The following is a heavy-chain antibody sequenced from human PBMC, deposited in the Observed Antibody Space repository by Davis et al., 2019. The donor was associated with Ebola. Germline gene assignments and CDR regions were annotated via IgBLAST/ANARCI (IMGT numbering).Heavy chain of an antibody. D-gene: IGHD4/OR15-4a*01. CDR2: VFHSGHT. J-gene: IGHJ3*01. Sequence: PSETLSLTCVVSGISVSSSNWWTWMRQPPGKSLEWIGQVFHSGHTNYNPSLGSRVSLSLDKSNNQFSLQLTSVTTADTAVYYCTRGYGALWGQGKLVTVSS. CDR1: GISVSSSNW. V-gene: IGHV4/OR15-8*02. CDR3: TRGYGAL.